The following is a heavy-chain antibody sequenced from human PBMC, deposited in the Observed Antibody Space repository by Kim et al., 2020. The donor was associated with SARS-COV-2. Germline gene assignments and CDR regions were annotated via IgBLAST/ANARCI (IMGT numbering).Heavy chain of an antibody. CDR1: GFTFSSYG. J-gene: IGHJ3*02. D-gene: IGHD4-17*01. CDR3: AAVTTTGGAFDI. CDR2: ISYDGSNK. Sequence: GGSLRLSCAASGFTFSSYGMHWVRQAPGKGLEWVAVISYDGSNKYYADSVKGRFTISRDNSKNTLYLQMNSLRAEDTAVYYCAAVTTTGGAFDIWGQGTMVTVSS. V-gene: IGHV3-30*03.